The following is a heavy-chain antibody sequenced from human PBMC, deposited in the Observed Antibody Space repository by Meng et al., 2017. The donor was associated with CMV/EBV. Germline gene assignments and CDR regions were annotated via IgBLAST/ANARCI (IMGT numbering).Heavy chain of an antibody. CDR2: INSDGSST. D-gene: IGHD3-3*01. V-gene: IGHV3-74*01. CDR3: ASNYDLNYHYYYGMDV. Sequence: GESLKISCAASGFTFSSYWMHWVRQAPGKGLVWVSRINSDGSSTSYADSVKGRFTISRDNAKNTLYLQMNSLRAEDTAVYYCASNYDLNYHYYYGMDVWGQGTTVTVSS. CDR1: GFTFSSYW. J-gene: IGHJ6*02.